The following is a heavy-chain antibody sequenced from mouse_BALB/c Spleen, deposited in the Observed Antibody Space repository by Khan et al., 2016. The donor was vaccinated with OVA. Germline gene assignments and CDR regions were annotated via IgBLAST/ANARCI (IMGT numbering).Heavy chain of an antibody. J-gene: IGHJ3*01. V-gene: IGHV1-77*01. CDR1: GYTFTDYY. Sequence: QVQLQQSGAELARPGASVKLSCKASGYTFTDYYINWVKQRTGQGLEWIGEISPGSGDTYYNERFKGKATLTADKSSSTAYMQLSSLTSEASAVSFCDRRNYFGYAFAYWGQWTLVTVSA. D-gene: IGHD1-2*01. CDR3: DRRNYFGYAFAY. CDR2: ISPGSGDT.